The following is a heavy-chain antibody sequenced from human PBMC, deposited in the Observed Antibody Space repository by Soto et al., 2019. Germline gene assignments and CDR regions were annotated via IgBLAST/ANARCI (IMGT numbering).Heavy chain of an antibody. CDR3: SRDTTVTTDYYYYGMDV. V-gene: IGHV3-21*01. CDR2: ISSSSSYI. Sequence: GGSLRLSCAASGFTFSSYSMNWVRQAPGKGLEWVSSISSSSSYIYYADTVKGRFTISRDNAKNSLYLQMNSLRAEDTALYFCSRDTTVTTDYYYYGMDVWGQGTTVTVSS. CDR1: GFTFSSYS. D-gene: IGHD4-17*01. J-gene: IGHJ6*02.